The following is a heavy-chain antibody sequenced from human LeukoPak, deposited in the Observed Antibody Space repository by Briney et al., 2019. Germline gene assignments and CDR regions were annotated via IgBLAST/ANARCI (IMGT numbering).Heavy chain of an antibody. D-gene: IGHD3-10*01. CDR2: IKQDGSEK. CDR3: ARGGVDY. Sequence: GGSLRLSCVVSGFTFSSYYMTWVRQAPGKGLEWVANIKQDGSEKYYLDSVKGRFTISRDNTKNTLYLQMNSLRAEDTAVYYCARGGVDYWGQGTLVTVSS. CDR1: GFTFSSYY. J-gene: IGHJ4*02. V-gene: IGHV3-7*01.